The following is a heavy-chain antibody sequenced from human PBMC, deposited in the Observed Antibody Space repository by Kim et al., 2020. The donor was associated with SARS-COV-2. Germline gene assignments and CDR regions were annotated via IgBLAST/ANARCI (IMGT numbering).Heavy chain of an antibody. D-gene: IGHD3-3*01. CDR2: INPNSGGT. Sequence: ASVKVSCKASGYTFTGYYMHWVRQAPGQGLEWMGRINPNSGGTNYAQKFQGRVTMTRDTSISTAYMELSRLRSDDTAVYYCARVFRILEWFDAFDIWGQGTMVTVSS. CDR3: ARVFRILEWFDAFDI. V-gene: IGHV1-2*06. J-gene: IGHJ3*02. CDR1: GYTFTGYY.